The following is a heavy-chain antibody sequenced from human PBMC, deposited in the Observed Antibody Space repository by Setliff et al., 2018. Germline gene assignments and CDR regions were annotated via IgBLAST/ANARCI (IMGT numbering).Heavy chain of an antibody. CDR1: GYTFRNYA. V-gene: IGHV1-18*01. Sequence: ASVKVSCKASGYTFRNYAFAWVRQAPGQGLEWVGWISVYNGDTNYAQKFQGRVXLTTXXXXXXXXXXXXXXXXXXXAFYYCARAPSVELVTIRTNSWFTYWGQGTLVTVSS. J-gene: IGHJ4*02. CDR3: ARAPSVELVTIRTNSWFTY. CDR2: ISVYNGDT. D-gene: IGHD3-22*01.